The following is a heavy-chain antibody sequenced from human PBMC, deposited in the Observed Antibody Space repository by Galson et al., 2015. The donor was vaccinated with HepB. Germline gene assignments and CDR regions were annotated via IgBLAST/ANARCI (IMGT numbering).Heavy chain of an antibody. D-gene: IGHD3-3*01. Sequence: SLRLSCAASGFTFSDYYMSWIRQAPGKGLEWVSYISGSGSTIYYADSVKGRFTISRDNAKNSLYLQMNSLRAEDTAVYYCASFTYDFWSGYGDAGGDYWGQGTLVTVSS. J-gene: IGHJ4*02. V-gene: IGHV3-11*01. CDR2: ISGSGSTI. CDR1: GFTFSDYY. CDR3: ASFTYDFWSGYGDAGGDY.